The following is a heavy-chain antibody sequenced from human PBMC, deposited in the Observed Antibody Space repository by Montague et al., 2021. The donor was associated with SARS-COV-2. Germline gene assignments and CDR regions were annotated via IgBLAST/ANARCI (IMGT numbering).Heavy chain of an antibody. J-gene: IGHJ6*02. CDR2: IYYTGNT. D-gene: IGHD3-16*01. V-gene: IGHV4-4*02. CDR1: DGSISSPNW. Sequence: SETLSLTCAVSDGSISSPNWWNWVRQPTGKGLEWIGEIYYTGNTNYNPSLKSRVTIFIDKSKNRFSLQLSSVTAADTAVYYCARGGTYHYGMDVWGQGTTVAVSS. CDR3: ARGGTYHYGMDV.